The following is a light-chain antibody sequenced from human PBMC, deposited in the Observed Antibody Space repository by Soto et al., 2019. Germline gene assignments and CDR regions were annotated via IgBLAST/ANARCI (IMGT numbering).Light chain of an antibody. CDR3: QQYGNSRYT. CDR2: GAS. V-gene: IGKV3-20*01. J-gene: IGKJ2*01. CDR1: QSVSSTF. Sequence: EIVLTQSPGTLSLSPGEGATLSCRASQSVSSTFLAWYHQKPGQAPRLLIYGASFRATGIPDRFSGSGAGTDFTLTISRLEPEDFVVYYCQQYGNSRYTFGQGTKLEIK.